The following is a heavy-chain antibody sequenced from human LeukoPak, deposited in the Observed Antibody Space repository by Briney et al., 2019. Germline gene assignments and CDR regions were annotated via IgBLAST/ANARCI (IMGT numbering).Heavy chain of an antibody. CDR3: ATLPPPDYVDYFDY. CDR1: GFTFTKFA. CDR2: ILYDASKT. J-gene: IGHJ4*02. D-gene: IGHD4-17*01. Sequence: GGSLRLSCAASGFTFTKFAMTWVRQAPGKGLEWVAYILYDASKTYYADSVKGRFTISRDNSKNTLYLQMNSLRAEDTAVYYCATLPPPDYVDYFDYWGQGTLVTVSS. V-gene: IGHV3-30*14.